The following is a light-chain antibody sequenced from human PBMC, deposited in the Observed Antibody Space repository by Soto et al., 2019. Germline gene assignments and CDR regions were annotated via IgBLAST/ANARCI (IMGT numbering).Light chain of an antibody. CDR1: SSNIGSNY. CDR2: RNN. V-gene: IGLV1-47*01. Sequence: QSVLTQPPSASGTPGQRVTISCSGSSSNIGSNYVYWYQQLPGTAPKLLIYRNNQRPSGVPDRFSGSKSGTSASLAISGLRSEDEADYYCAAWDDSLSGLFGTGNKATVL. J-gene: IGLJ1*01. CDR3: AAWDDSLSGL.